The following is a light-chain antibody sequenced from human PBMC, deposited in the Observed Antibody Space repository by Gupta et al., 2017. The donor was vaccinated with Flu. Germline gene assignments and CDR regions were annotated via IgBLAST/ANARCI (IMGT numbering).Light chain of an antibody. V-gene: IGKV2-28*01. CDR3: MQALQTPPWT. CDR2: LGS. Sequence: DMVLPKSQPSLPVTPGERASTSCRPSQSLLLSNGSNFLDWYLQKPGQSPQLLIYLGSNRASGVPDKFSGSGSGTDFTLTSSRVEAEDVGVYYCMQALQTPPWTFGQGTKVEIK. CDR1: QSLLLSNGSNF. J-gene: IGKJ1*01.